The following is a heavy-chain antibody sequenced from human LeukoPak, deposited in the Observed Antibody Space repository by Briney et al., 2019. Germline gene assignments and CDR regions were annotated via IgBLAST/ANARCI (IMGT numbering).Heavy chain of an antibody. CDR2: TYYRSKWYN. CDR3: VREGSSSADFDY. V-gene: IGHV6-1*01. J-gene: IGHJ4*02. D-gene: IGHD2-2*01. Sequence: SQTLSLTCAMSGDSVSSNSAIWHWIRQSPSRGLEWLGRTYYRSKWYNDYAVSVKSRIAIKPDTSKNQFSLQLNSVTPEGTAFYYCVREGSSSADFDYWGQGTLVTVSS. CDR1: GDSVSSNSAI.